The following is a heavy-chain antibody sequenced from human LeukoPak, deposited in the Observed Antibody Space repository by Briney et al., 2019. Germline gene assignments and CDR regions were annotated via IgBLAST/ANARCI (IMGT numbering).Heavy chain of an antibody. D-gene: IGHD1-1*01. Sequence: GRSLRLSCAASGFTFSSYGMHWVRQAPGKGLEWVAVIWYDGSNKYYADSVKGRFTISRDNSKNTLYLQMNSLRAEDTAMYYCARGARYNWNDQGFDYWGQGTLVTVSS. J-gene: IGHJ4*02. CDR2: IWYDGSNK. V-gene: IGHV3-33*01. CDR1: GFTFSSYG. CDR3: ARGARYNWNDQGFDY.